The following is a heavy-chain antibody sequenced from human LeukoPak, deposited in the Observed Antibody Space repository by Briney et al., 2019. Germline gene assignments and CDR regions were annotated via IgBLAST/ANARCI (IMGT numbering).Heavy chain of an antibody. CDR1: GFTFSSYA. V-gene: IGHV3-23*01. D-gene: IGHD3-16*01. CDR2: LRGNGDT. CDR3: VKASWVSTADAVL. Sequence: GGSLRFSCQAWGFTFSSYAMSWVREAPARGREWVSSLRGNGDTFYADSVKGRFTLSRDESKNTVYLHLNELRVEDTAVYYCVKASWVSTADAVLWGQGTVVIVSS. J-gene: IGHJ4*02.